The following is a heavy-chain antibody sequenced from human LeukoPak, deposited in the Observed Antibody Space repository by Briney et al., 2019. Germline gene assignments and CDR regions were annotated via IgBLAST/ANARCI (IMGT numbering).Heavy chain of an antibody. J-gene: IGHJ4*02. D-gene: IGHD1-26*01. CDR1: GYTLTELS. V-gene: IGHV1-24*01. Sequence: ASVKVSCKVSGYTLTELSMHWVRQGPGKGLGGIGGFDAEYGGTIYAEKFQGRVTMTEDTSTDTAYMELSSLGCEDKGVYYLGTDLVGATTEGGSVAYCGQGPLATVSS. CDR3: GTDLVGATTEGGSVAY. CDR2: FDAEYGGT.